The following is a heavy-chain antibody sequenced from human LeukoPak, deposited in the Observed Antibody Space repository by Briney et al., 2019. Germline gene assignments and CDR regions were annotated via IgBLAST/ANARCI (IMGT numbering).Heavy chain of an antibody. Sequence: ASVKVSCKASGGTFSSYAISWVRQAPGQGLEWMGGIIPIFGTTNYAQKFQGRVTVTADKSTSTAYMELSSLRSEDTAVYYCARVFFGYSSSRRAHYYYYYMDVWGKGTTVTVSS. J-gene: IGHJ6*03. V-gene: IGHV1-69*06. D-gene: IGHD6-6*01. CDR2: IIPIFGTT. CDR1: GGTFSSYA. CDR3: ARVFFGYSSSRRAHYYYYYMDV.